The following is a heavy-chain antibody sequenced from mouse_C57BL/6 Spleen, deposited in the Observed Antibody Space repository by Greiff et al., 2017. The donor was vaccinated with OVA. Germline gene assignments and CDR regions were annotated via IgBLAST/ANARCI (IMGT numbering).Heavy chain of an antibody. CDR1: FSPFPPSP. CDR2: FHPYNDDT. CDR3: ASWYFDV. Sequence: LQQSRASLFPPAPSFPLSSNSCFSPFPPSPLSFLHHPPVKILYWIGNFHPYNDDTKYNEKFKGKATLTVEKSSSTVYLELSRLTSDDSAVYYCASWYFDVWGTGTTVTVSS. V-gene: IGHV1-47*01. J-gene: IGHJ1*03.